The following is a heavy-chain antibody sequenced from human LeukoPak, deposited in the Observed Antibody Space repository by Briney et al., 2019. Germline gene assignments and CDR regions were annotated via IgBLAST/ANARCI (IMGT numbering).Heavy chain of an antibody. D-gene: IGHD6-19*01. CDR3: ARDQSGWSYNWFDP. V-gene: IGHV1-3*03. Sequence: ASVKVSCKASGYTFTSYAMHWVRQAPGQRLEWMGWINAGNGNTKYSQEFQGRVTITRDTSASTAYMELSSLRSEDMAVYYCARDQSGWSYNWFDPWGQGTLVTVSS. CDR1: GYTFTSYA. J-gene: IGHJ5*02. CDR2: INAGNGNT.